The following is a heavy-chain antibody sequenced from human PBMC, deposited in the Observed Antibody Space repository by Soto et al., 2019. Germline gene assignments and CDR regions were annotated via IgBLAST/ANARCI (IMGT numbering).Heavy chain of an antibody. J-gene: IGHJ4*02. V-gene: IGHV4-4*02. CDR2: IYHSGST. CDR3: ARGDMVRGVILSIYFYY. Sequence: SETLSHTCAVSGGSISSSNWWSWVRQPPGKGLEWIGEIYHSGSTNYNPSLKSRVTISVDKSKNQFSLKLSSVTAADTAVYYCARGDMVRGVILSIYFYYWGQGTLVTVS. D-gene: IGHD3-10*01. CDR1: GGSISSSNW.